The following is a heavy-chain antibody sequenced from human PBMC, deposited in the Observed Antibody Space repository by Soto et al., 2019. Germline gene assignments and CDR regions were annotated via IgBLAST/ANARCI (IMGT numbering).Heavy chain of an antibody. D-gene: IGHD6-6*01. CDR1: GFTFGDYA. CDR3: TRERRPASRIAARFSLDY. V-gene: IGHV3-49*03. J-gene: IGHJ4*02. Sequence: GGSLRLSCTASGFTFGDYAMSWFRQAPGKGLEWVGFIRSKAYGGTTEYAASVKGRFTISRDDSKSIAYLQMNSLKTEDTAVYYCTRERRPASRIAARFSLDYWGQGTLVTVSS. CDR2: IRSKAYGGTT.